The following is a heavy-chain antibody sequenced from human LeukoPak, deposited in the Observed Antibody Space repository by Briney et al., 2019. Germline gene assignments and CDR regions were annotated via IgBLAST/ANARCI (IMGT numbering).Heavy chain of an antibody. V-gene: IGHV4-34*01. Sequence: SETLSLTCAVYGGSSSGYYWSWIRQPPGKGLEWIGEINHSGSTNYNPSLKSRVTISVDTSKNQFSLKLSSVTAADTAVYYCARGSSSSSSAGYFDYWGQGTLVTVSS. CDR1: GGSSSGYY. J-gene: IGHJ4*02. D-gene: IGHD6-6*01. CDR3: ARGSSSSSSAGYFDY. CDR2: INHSGST.